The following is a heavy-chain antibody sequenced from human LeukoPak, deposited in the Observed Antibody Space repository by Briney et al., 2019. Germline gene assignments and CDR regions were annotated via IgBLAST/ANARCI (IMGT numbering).Heavy chain of an antibody. CDR2: ISNSVGST. V-gene: IGHV3-23*01. Sequence: GGSLRLSCAASGYTFSSYAMSWVRQAPGMGLEWVSGISNSVGSTYYADSVKGRFTISRDNSKNTLYLQMNSLRAEDTAIYYCAKDVHGGDSCGALDYWGQGTLVTVSS. J-gene: IGHJ4*02. D-gene: IGHD5-18*01. CDR3: AKDVHGGDSCGALDY. CDR1: GYTFSSYA.